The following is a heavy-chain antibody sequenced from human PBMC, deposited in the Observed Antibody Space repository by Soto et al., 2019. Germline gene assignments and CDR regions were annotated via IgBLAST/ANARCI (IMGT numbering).Heavy chain of an antibody. CDR1: GGSFKSGSYS. Sequence: QVQLQESGPGLVKPSETLSLTCTVSGGSFKSGSYSWSWIRQPPGKGLEWIGYVYHTGRTSYNPSLKSRVSISMDTDKNQFSLNLDSVTAADTAVYFCARDFAYFESWGQGTLVTVSS. CDR3: ARDFAYFES. CDR2: VYHTGRT. J-gene: IGHJ4*02. V-gene: IGHV4-61*01. D-gene: IGHD3-3*01.